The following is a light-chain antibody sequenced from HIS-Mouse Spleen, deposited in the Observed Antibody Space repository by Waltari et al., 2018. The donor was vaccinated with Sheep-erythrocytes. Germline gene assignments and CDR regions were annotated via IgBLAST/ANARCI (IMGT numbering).Light chain of an antibody. Sequence: EIVLTQSPATLSLSPGERATLSCRASQSVSSYLAWYQQKPGQAPRLLIYDASNRATGIPARLRGSGSGTDFTLTISSLEPEDFAVYYCQQRSNWYTFGQGTKLEIK. CDR1: QSVSSY. CDR3: QQRSNWYT. J-gene: IGKJ2*01. CDR2: DAS. V-gene: IGKV3-11*01.